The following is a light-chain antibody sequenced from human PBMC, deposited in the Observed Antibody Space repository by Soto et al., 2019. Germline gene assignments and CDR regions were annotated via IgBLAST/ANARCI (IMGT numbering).Light chain of an antibody. CDR3: QQAATFPLT. CDR1: QSVSSSY. J-gene: IGKJ4*01. Sequence: EIVLTQSPGTLSLSPGERATLSCRASQSVSSSYLAWYQQKPGQAPRLLIYGASTRATGIPARFSGSGSGTEFTLTISSLQSEDSATYYCQQAATFPLTFGGGTDVEI. V-gene: IGKV3-20*01. CDR2: GAS.